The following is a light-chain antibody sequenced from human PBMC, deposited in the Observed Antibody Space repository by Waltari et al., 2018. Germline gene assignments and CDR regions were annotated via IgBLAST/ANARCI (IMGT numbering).Light chain of an antibody. V-gene: IGKV3-20*01. Sequence: EIVLTQSPGTLSLSPGDRATLSCRARQSITSISLAWYQQKPGQAPRLLIFCASTRATGIPDRFSGSGSGTDFTIPINRLESEVFAVYFCQQWDGSFLTFGGGTEVEV. J-gene: IGKJ4*01. CDR1: QSITSIS. CDR2: CAS. CDR3: QQWDGSFLT.